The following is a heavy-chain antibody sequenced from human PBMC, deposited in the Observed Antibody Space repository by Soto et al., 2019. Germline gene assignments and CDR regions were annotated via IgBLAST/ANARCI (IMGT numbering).Heavy chain of an antibody. V-gene: IGHV3-33*01. Sequence: GGSLRLSCAASGFTFSSYGMHWVRQAPGKGLEWVAVIWYDGSNKYYADSVKGRFTISRDNSKNTLYLQMNSLRAEDTAVYYCARDSRPRDCGGDCYSRSSIDYWGQGTMVTVYS. CDR2: IWYDGSNK. CDR1: GFTFSSYG. CDR3: ARDSRPRDCGGDCYSRSSIDY. J-gene: IGHJ4*02. D-gene: IGHD2-21*02.